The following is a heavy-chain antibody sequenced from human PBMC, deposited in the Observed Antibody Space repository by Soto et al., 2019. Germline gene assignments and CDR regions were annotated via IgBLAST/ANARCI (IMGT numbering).Heavy chain of an antibody. J-gene: IGHJ6*02. CDR3: ARDARRRGYSYGPVNGSYYYYGMDV. CDR1: GFTFSSYA. Sequence: GGSLRLSCAASGFTFSSYAMHWVRQAPGKGLEWVAVISYDGSNKYYADSVKGRFTISRDNSKNTLYLQMNSLRAEDTAVYYCARDARRRGYSYGPVNGSYYYYGMDVWGQGTTVTVSS. CDR2: ISYDGSNK. V-gene: IGHV3-30-3*01. D-gene: IGHD5-18*01.